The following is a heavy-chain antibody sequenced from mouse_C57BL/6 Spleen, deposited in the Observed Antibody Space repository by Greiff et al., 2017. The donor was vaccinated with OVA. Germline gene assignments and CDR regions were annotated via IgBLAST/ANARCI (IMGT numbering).Heavy chain of an antibody. J-gene: IGHJ2*01. CDR2: IDPSDSET. D-gene: IGHD2-3*01. CDR3: ARWVYDSYFDY. Sequence: QVQLQQPGAELVRPGSSVKLSCKASGYTFTSYWMHWVKQRPIQGLEWIGNIDPSDSETHYNQKFKDKATLTVDNSTSTAYMQLSSLTSEDSAVYYCARWVYDSYFDYWGQGTTLTVSS. CDR1: GYTFTSYW. V-gene: IGHV1-52*01.